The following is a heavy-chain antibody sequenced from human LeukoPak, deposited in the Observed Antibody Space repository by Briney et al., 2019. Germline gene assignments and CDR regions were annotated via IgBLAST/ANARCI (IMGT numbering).Heavy chain of an antibody. D-gene: IGHD3-22*01. V-gene: IGHV4-34*01. CDR3: ARAEEGGYYFSDDAFDI. CDR2: INHSGST. CDR1: GGSFSGYY. J-gene: IGHJ3*02. Sequence: SETLSLTCAVYGGSFSGYYWSWIRQPPGKGLEWIGEINHSGSTNYNPSLKSRVTISVDTSKNQFSLKLSSVTAAATAVYYCARAEEGGYYFSDDAFDIWGQGTMVTVSS.